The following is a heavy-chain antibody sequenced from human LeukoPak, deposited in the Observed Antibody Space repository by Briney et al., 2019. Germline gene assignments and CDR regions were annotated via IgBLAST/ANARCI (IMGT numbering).Heavy chain of an antibody. V-gene: IGHV4-59*08. CDR2: IYYSGST. J-gene: IGHJ3*02. CDR3: ARRLSPDAFDI. Sequence: KSSETLSPTCTVSGGSISSYYWSWIRQPPGKGLEWIGYIYYSGSTNYNPSLKSRVTISVDTSKNQFSLKLSSVTAADTAVYYCARRLSPDAFDIWGQGTVVTVSS. CDR1: GGSISSYY. D-gene: IGHD2/OR15-2a*01.